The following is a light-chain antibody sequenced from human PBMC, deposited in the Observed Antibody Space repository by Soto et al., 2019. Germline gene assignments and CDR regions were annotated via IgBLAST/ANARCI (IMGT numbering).Light chain of an antibody. J-gene: IGKJ1*01. CDR2: DAT. V-gene: IGKV3-11*01. CDR1: QSVSSY. CDR3: QHYNSYSEA. Sequence: EVVLTQSPATLSLSPGERATLSCRASQSVSSYLAWYQQKPGQAPRLLIYDATNRATGTPARFSASGSGTDFTLTINNLEPEDFAIYYCQHYNSYSEAFGQGTKVELK.